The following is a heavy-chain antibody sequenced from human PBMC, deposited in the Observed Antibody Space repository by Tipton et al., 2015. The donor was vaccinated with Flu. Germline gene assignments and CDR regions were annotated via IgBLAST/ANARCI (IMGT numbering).Heavy chain of an antibody. CDR1: SGSIRSTNYF. CDR3: ARLSYYDVDLKNFYFDY. Sequence: TLSLTCTVSSGSIRSTNYFCAWIRQPPGKGLELIGSIYPSGTTYYNPPPKSQVTISVDTSKSQFSLKLRFVTAADTAVYYCARLSYYDVDLKNFYFDYWGQGALVTVSS. V-gene: IGHV4-39*01. J-gene: IGHJ4*02. CDR2: IYPSGTT. D-gene: IGHD3-10*02.